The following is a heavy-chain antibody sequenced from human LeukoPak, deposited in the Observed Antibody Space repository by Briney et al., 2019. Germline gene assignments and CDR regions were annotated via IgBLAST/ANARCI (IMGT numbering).Heavy chain of an antibody. CDR3: ARDETSGFDS. V-gene: IGHV3-21*01. CDR1: GFTFSNYN. CDR2: INSRSTYI. Sequence: SGGSLRLSCGASGFTFSNYNMNWVRQAPGEGLEWVSSINSRSTYIFYADSVMGRFTISRDNAKNSLFLQMNSLRAEDTAVYYCARDETSGFDSWGQGTLVTVSS. J-gene: IGHJ5*01. D-gene: IGHD6-19*01.